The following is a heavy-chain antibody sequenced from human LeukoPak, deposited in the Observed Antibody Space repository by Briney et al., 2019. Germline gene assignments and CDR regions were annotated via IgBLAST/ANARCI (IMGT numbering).Heavy chain of an antibody. CDR3: AHSSYYDFWSGSPYFDY. D-gene: IGHD3-3*01. CDR2: IYWNDDK. Sequence: SGPTLVNPTQTLTLTCTFSGFSLSTSGVGVGWIRQPPGKALEWLALIYWNDDKRYSPSLKSRPTITKDTSKNQVVLTMTNMDPVDTATYYCAHSSYYDFWSGSPYFDYWGREPWSPSPQ. J-gene: IGHJ4*02. CDR1: GFSLSTSGVG. V-gene: IGHV2-5*01.